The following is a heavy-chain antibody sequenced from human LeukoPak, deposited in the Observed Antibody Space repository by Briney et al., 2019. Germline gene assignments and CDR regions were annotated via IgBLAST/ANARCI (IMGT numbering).Heavy chain of an antibody. Sequence: GGSLRLSCAVSGFKFDDYAMHWVRQAPGRGLEWVSSINWNSGSIGYGDSVKGRFTNSRDNAKNSLYLQMNSLRVEDTAVYYCARDQGPLMEGFYYYYGMDVWGQGTTVTVSS. V-gene: IGHV3-9*01. CDR2: INWNSGSI. CDR1: GFKFDDYA. CDR3: ARDQGPLMEGFYYYYGMDV. J-gene: IGHJ6*02. D-gene: IGHD3-3*01.